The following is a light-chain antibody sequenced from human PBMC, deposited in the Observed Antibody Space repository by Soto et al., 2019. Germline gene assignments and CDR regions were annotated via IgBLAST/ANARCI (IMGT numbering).Light chain of an antibody. CDR3: CSYAGSNSLI. CDR1: NGDVGSYDL. CDR2: EVN. J-gene: IGLJ2*01. V-gene: IGLV2-23*02. Sequence: QSVLTQPASVSGSPGQSITISCTGNNGDVGSYDLVSWYQRYPGEAPKLIIYEVNKRPSGISNRFSGSKSGNTASLTISGLQAEDEAEYDCCSYAGSNSLIFGGGTKVTVL.